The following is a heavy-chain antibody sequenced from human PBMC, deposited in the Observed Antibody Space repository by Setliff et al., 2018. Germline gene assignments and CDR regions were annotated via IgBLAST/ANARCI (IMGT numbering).Heavy chain of an antibody. D-gene: IGHD1-1*01. J-gene: IGHJ4*02. V-gene: IGHV4-39*01. CDR3: ARTGTYRDFDY. Sequence: NPSETLSLTCTVSGASLNSGTYYWGWIRQPPGKGLEWIGRSYYRVETYYYPSLKGRLTISVDRAQKQFSLRLTSVTAADTAVYYCARTGTYRDFDYWGQGALVTVSS. CDR1: GASLNSGTYY. CDR2: SYYRVET.